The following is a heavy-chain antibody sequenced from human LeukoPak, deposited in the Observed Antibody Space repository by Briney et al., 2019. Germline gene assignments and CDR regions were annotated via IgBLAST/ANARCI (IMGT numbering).Heavy chain of an antibody. CDR2: IYHSGST. CDR1: GGSISSSNW. D-gene: IGHD2-2*01. CDR3: ALVPAANEADAFDI. V-gene: IGHV4-4*02. J-gene: IGHJ3*02. Sequence: PSETLSLTCAVSGGSISSSNWWSWVRQPPGKGLEWIGEIYHSGSTNYNPSLKSRVTISVDKSKNQFSLKLSSVTAADTAVYHCALVPAANEADAFDIWGQGTMVTVSS.